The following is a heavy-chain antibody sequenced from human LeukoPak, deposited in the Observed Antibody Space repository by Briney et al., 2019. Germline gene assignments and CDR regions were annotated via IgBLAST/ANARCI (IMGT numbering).Heavy chain of an antibody. CDR3: ARRNNYGLDY. V-gene: IGHV5-51*01. CDR1: GYSFTNYW. Sequence: GESLKVSCKGSGYSFTNYWIGWVRQMPGKGLEWMGIIYPGDSDTRYSPSFQGQVTISADKSISTAYLQWSTLKASDTAIYYCARRNNYGLDYWGQGTLVTVSS. CDR2: IYPGDSDT. D-gene: IGHD5-18*01. J-gene: IGHJ4*02.